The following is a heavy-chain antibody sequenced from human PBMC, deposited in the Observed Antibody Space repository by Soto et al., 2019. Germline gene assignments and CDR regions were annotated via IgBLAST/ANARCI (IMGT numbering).Heavy chain of an antibody. D-gene: IGHD6-13*01. Sequence: SQTLSLTCAISGDSVSSNSAAWNWIRQSPSRGLEWLGRTYYGSKWYNDYAVSVKSRITINPDTSKNQFSLQLNSVTPEDTAVYYCARGTPLGGIAAAGTWFDPWGQGTLVTVSS. CDR2: TYYGSKWYN. CDR1: GDSVSSNSAA. V-gene: IGHV6-1*01. J-gene: IGHJ5*02. CDR3: ARGTPLGGIAAAGTWFDP.